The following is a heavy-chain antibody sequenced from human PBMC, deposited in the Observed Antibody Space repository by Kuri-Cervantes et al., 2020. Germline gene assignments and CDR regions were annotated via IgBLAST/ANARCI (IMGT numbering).Heavy chain of an antibody. CDR2: ISYDGSNK. CDR1: GFTFSSYA. Sequence: GGSLRLSCAASGFTFSSYAMHWVRQAPGKGLEWVAVISYDGSNKYYADSVKGRFTISRDNSKNTLYPQMNSLRAEDTAVYYCARVPYYYDSSGYTIDYWGQGTLVTVSS. D-gene: IGHD3-22*01. CDR3: ARVPYYYDSSGYTIDY. J-gene: IGHJ4*02. V-gene: IGHV3-30-3*01.